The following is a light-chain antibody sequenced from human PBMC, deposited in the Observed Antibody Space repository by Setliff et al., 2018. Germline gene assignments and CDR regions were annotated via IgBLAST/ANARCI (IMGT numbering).Light chain of an antibody. CDR1: SSDVGGSNH. Sequence: QSVLTQPASVSGSPGQSIAISCTGTSSDVGGSNHVSWYQQYPDKAPRLILFDVTNRPSGVSDRFSGSKSGNTASLIISGLQAEDDADYYCCSHTRTLNPFVFGTGTKVTV. CDR3: CSHTRTLNPFV. V-gene: IGLV2-14*03. CDR2: DVT. J-gene: IGLJ1*01.